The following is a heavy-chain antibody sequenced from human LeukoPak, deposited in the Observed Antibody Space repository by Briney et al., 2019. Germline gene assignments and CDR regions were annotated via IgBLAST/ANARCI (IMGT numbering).Heavy chain of an antibody. CDR1: GYTFTSYD. CDR3: ARWVYCSSTSCRDAFDI. J-gene: IGHJ3*02. CDR2: MNPNSGNT. V-gene: IGHV1-8*03. Sequence: ASVKVSCKASGYTFTSYDINWVRQATGQGLEWMGWMNPNSGNTGYAQKSQGRVTITRNTSISTAYMELSSLRSEDTAVYYCARWVYCSSTSCRDAFDIWGQGTMVTVSS. D-gene: IGHD2-2*01.